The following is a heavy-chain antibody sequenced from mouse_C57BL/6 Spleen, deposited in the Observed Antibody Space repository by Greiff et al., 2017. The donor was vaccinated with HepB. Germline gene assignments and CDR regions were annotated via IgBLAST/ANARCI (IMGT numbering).Heavy chain of an antibody. CDR2: INPGSGGT. CDR3: ARGEDAMDY. CDR1: GYAFTNYL. V-gene: IGHV1-54*01. J-gene: IGHJ4*01. Sequence: QVTLKVSGAELVRPGTSVKVSCKASGYAFTNYLIEWVKQRPGQGLEWIGVINPGSGGTNYNEKFKGKATLTADKSSSTAYMQLSSLTSEDSAVYFCARGEDAMDYWGQGTSVTVSS.